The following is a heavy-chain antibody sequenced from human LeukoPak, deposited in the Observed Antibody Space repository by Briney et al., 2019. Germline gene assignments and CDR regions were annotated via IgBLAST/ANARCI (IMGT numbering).Heavy chain of an antibody. D-gene: IGHD4-23*01. CDR1: GFPFSNYW. CDR2: MKEGGGAI. J-gene: IGHJ4*02. Sequence: GGSLRLSCAGSGFPFSNYWMAWVRQAPGKGLEWVANMKEGGGAINYVDSVKGRFTISRDNAKNSLDLQMNSLRVDDTAVYYCVRDRGYSTFDYWGQGTLVIVSS. CDR3: VRDRGYSTFDY. V-gene: IGHV3-7*01.